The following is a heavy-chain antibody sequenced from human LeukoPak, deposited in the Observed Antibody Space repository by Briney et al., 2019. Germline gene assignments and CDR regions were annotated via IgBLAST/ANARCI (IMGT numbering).Heavy chain of an antibody. Sequence: GGSLRLSCAASGFTFSSYEMNWVRQAPGRGLEWVSYISSSGSSINYVDSVKGRFIISRDNAKNSLFLQMNSLRAEDTAVYYCARRGYYDTSGYLFDDWGQGTLVTVSS. CDR2: ISSSGSSI. CDR3: ARRGYYDTSGYLFDD. V-gene: IGHV3-48*03. J-gene: IGHJ4*02. D-gene: IGHD3-22*01. CDR1: GFTFSSYE.